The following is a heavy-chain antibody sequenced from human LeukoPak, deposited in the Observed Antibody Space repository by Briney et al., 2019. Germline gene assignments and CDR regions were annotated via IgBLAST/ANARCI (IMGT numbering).Heavy chain of an antibody. CDR3: ARTGILAAAGFWFDP. D-gene: IGHD6-13*01. V-gene: IGHV4-39*01. CDR2: IYYSGST. Sequence: PSETLSLTCTVSGGSISSSSYYWGWIRQPPGQGLEWIGSIYYSGSTYYNPSLKSRVTISVDTSKNQFSLKLSSVTAADTAVYYCARTGILAAAGFWFDPSGQGTLVAVSS. CDR1: GGSISSSSYY. J-gene: IGHJ5*02.